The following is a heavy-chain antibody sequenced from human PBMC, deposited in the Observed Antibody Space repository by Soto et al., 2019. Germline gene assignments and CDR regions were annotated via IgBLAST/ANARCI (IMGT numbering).Heavy chain of an antibody. J-gene: IGHJ5*02. CDR2: ICHSGNT. CDR1: GGSITIGGYC. D-gene: IGHD3-10*01. CDR3: ARVWFGESSWFDP. V-gene: IGHV4-30-2*01. Sequence: SETLSLTCTVSGGSITIGGYCWSWIRQPPGQGLEWIGYICHSGNTYYNPSLKSRVTTSLDRSKNQFSLNLSSVTAADTAVSYCARVWFGESSWFDPWGQGTLVTVSS.